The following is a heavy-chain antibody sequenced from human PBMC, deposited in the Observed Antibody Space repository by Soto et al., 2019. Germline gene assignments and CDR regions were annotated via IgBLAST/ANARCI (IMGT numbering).Heavy chain of an antibody. Sequence: SETLSLTCTVSGGSISSSSHYWGWIRQPPGKGLEWIGNIYYSGSSYYHPSLKSRITISVDTSMNRFSLKLSSVTAADTAVYYCARSGYSYGPNPLLYWGQGTLVTVSS. D-gene: IGHD5-18*01. CDR1: GGSISSSSHY. J-gene: IGHJ4*02. CDR2: IYYSGSS. V-gene: IGHV4-39*07. CDR3: ARSGYSYGPNPLLY.